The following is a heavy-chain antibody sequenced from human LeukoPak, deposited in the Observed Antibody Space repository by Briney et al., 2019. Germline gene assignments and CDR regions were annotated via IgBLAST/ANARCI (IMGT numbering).Heavy chain of an antibody. D-gene: IGHD4-17*01. J-gene: IGHJ4*02. Sequence: SETLSLTCTVSGVSISSYYWSWIRQPAGKGLEWIGRIHTSGNTNYNPSLKSRVTMSIDTSKNQFSLTLSSVTAADTAVYYCARGPTTVTRAFDYWGQGSLVTVSS. V-gene: IGHV4-4*07. CDR2: IHTSGNT. CDR3: ARGPTTVTRAFDY. CDR1: GVSISSYY.